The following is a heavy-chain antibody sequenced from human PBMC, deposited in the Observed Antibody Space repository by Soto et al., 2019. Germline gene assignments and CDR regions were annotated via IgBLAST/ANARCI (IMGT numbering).Heavy chain of an antibody. CDR2: IYFTGST. J-gene: IGHJ5*02. Sequence: SETLSLTCTVSGGAVISGTYYWIWIRQPPGKGLEWIGHIYFTGSTNYNPSLKSRVTMSLDTSRNQFSLKLSSVTAADTAVYYCTRGPPRVQWFDPWGLGTLVTVSS. CDR1: GGAVISGTYY. V-gene: IGHV4-61*01. CDR3: TRGPPRVQWFDP.